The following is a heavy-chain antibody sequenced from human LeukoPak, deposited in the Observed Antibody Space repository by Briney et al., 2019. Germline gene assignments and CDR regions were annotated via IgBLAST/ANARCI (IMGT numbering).Heavy chain of an antibody. D-gene: IGHD3-3*01. CDR3: AKDATWYYDFWSGYYSTGGFDY. V-gene: IGHV3-23*01. J-gene: IGHJ4*02. CDR1: GFTFSSYA. Sequence: GGSLRLSCAASGFTFSSYAMSWVRQAPGKGLEWVSAISGSGGSTYYADSVQGRFNISRDNSKNTLYLQMNSLRAEDTAVYYCAKDATWYYDFWSGYYSTGGFDYWGQGTLVTVSS. CDR2: ISGSGGST.